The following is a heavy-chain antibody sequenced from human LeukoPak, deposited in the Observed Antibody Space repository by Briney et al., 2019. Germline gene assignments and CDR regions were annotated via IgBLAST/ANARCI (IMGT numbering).Heavy chain of an antibody. D-gene: IGHD6-13*01. CDR3: ARTMYSTVQTGAFDY. J-gene: IGHJ4*02. Sequence: ASVKVSCKASGYTFTSYYMHWVRQAPGQGLEWMGIINPSGGSTSYAQKFQGRVTMTRDTSTSTVYMELSSLRSGDTAVYYCARTMYSTVQTGAFDYWGQGTPVTVSS. V-gene: IGHV1-46*01. CDR1: GYTFTSYY. CDR2: INPSGGST.